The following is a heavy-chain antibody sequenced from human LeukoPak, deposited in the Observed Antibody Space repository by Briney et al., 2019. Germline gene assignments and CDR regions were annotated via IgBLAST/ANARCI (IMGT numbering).Heavy chain of an antibody. CDR2: INSDGSST. V-gene: IGHV3-74*01. CDR1: GFTFSSYW. CDR3: ARPLSGYSSSLGY. Sequence: GGSLRLSCAASGFTFSSYWMHWVRQAPGKWLVWVSRINSDGSSTTYADSVKGRFTISRDNAKNTLYLQMNSLRAEDTAVYYCARPLSGYSSSLGYWGQGTLVTVSS. D-gene: IGHD6-6*01. J-gene: IGHJ4*02.